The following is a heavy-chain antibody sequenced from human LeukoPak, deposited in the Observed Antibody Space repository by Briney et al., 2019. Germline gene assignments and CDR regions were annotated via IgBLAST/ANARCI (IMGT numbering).Heavy chain of an antibody. CDR1: GFTFSSYA. J-gene: IGHJ4*02. CDR2: ISYDGSNK. CDR3: ASSGTYYDIVTGPAHFDY. V-gene: IGHV3-30*04. D-gene: IGHD3-9*01. Sequence: GGSLRLSCAASGFTFSSYAMHWVRQAPGKGLEWVAVISYDGSNKYYADSVKGRFIISRDNSKNTQYLQMNSLGAEDTAVYYCASSGTYYDIVTGPAHFDYWGQGTLVTVSS.